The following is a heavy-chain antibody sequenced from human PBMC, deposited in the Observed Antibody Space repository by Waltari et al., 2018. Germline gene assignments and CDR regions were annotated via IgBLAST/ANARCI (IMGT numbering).Heavy chain of an antibody. V-gene: IGHV3-21*01. CDR2: ISSSSSYI. CDR1: GFTFSSYR. J-gene: IGHJ4*02. CDR3: ARDTGHSGYDGIIDY. Sequence: EVQLVESGGGLVKPGGSLRLSCAASGFTFSSYRMNWVRQAPGKGLEWVSSISSSSSYIYYADSVKGRFTISRDNAKNSLYLQMNSLRAEDTAVYYCARDTGHSGYDGIIDYWGQGTLVTVSS. D-gene: IGHD5-12*01.